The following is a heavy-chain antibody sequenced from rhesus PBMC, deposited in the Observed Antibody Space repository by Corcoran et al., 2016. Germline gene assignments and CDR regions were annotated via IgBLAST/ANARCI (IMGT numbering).Heavy chain of an antibody. D-gene: IGHD6-13*01. J-gene: IGHJ4*01. CDR3: ARESIATGWYFDY. CDR1: GGSISDNY. Sequence: QVQLQESGPGLVKPSETLSLTCTVSGGSISDNYFWNWIRQPPGKGLEWTGRIYGSRGSTSYNPSLKSRVTISKDTSKNQFSLKLNSVSDADTAVYYCARESIATGWYFDYWGQGVLVTVSS. CDR2: IYGSRGST. V-gene: IGHV4-147*01.